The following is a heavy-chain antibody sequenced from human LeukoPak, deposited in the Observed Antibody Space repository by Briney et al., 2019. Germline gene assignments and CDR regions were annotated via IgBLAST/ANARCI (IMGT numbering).Heavy chain of an antibody. J-gene: IGHJ4*02. Sequence: PSETLSLTCAVYGGSFSGYYWSWIRQPPGKGLEWIGEINHSGSTSYNPSLKSRVTISVDTSKNQFSLKLSSVTAADTAVYYCASDLMKMTTVTTGDYWGQGTLVTVSS. CDR2: INHSGST. CDR1: GGSFSGYY. V-gene: IGHV4-34*01. D-gene: IGHD4-17*01. CDR3: ASDLMKMTTVTTGDY.